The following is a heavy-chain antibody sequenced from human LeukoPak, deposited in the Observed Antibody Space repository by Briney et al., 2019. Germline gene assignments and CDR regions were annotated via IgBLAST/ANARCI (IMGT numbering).Heavy chain of an antibody. Sequence: GRSLRLSCAASGFTFSSYGMHWVRQAPGKGLEWVAVIWYDGSNKYYADSVKGRFTISRDNSKNTLYLQMNSLRAEDTAVYYCARLGNGDYYYYGMDVWGQGTTVTVSS. CDR1: GFTFSSYG. CDR3: ARLGNGDYYYYGMDV. V-gene: IGHV3-33*01. CDR2: IWYDGSNK. J-gene: IGHJ6*02. D-gene: IGHD4-17*01.